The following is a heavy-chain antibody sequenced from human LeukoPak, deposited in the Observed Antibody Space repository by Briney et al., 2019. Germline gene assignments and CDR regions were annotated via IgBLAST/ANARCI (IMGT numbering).Heavy chain of an antibody. CDR1: GFTFSNYA. Sequence: GGSLRLTCAASGFTFSNYAMNWVRQAPGKGLEWVSYISSSSSYIFYADSVKGRFTISRDNAKNSLYLQMNSLRAEDTAVYFCAKDAAKFDYFDYWGQGTLVTVSS. J-gene: IGHJ4*02. D-gene: IGHD6-25*01. V-gene: IGHV3-21*01. CDR3: AKDAAKFDYFDY. CDR2: ISSSSSYI.